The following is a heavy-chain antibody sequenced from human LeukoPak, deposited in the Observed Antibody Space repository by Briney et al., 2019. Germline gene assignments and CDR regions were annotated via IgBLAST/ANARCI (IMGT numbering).Heavy chain of an antibody. Sequence: GGSLRLSCAASGFTFSKFEMNWVRQAPGKGLEWLSYISTGGNDINYADSVKGRVTISRDNAKNSLYLQMNSLRAEDTAVYYCAKGLTVTTSHFDYWGQGTLVTVSS. J-gene: IGHJ4*02. D-gene: IGHD4-17*01. CDR2: ISTGGNDI. V-gene: IGHV3-48*03. CDR3: AKGLTVTTSHFDY. CDR1: GFTFSKFE.